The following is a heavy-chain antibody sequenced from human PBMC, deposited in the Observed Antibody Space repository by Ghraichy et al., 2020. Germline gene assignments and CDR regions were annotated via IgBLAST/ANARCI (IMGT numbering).Heavy chain of an antibody. D-gene: IGHD4-17*01. Sequence: GGSLRLSCAASGFTFSSYSMNWVRQAPGKGLEWVSSISSGSGYIYYTDSVKGRFTISRDNAKNSLYLQMNSLRAEDTAVYYCARPALTTANDAFDLWGQGTVVTVSS. CDR2: ISSGSGYI. CDR3: ARPALTTANDAFDL. V-gene: IGHV3-21*01. CDR1: GFTFSSYS. J-gene: IGHJ3*01.